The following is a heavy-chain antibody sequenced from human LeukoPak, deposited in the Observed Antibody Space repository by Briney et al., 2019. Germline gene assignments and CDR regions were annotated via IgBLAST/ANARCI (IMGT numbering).Heavy chain of an antibody. CDR1: GFTFSNYA. J-gene: IGHJ4*02. CDR3: ARSYCSSSYCSAVGYFDY. Sequence: PGGSLRLSCAASGFTFSNYAMNWVRQSPGKGLEWIGRIYYSGSTYYNPSLKSRVTISVHTSKNQFSLKLTSVTAADTAVYYCARSYCSSSYCSAVGYFDYWGQGTLVTVSS. V-gene: IGHV4-59*05. CDR2: IYYSGST. D-gene: IGHD2-2*01.